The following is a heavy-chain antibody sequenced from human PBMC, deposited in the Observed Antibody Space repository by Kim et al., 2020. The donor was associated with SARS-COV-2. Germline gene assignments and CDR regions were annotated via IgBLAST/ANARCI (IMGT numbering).Heavy chain of an antibody. CDR2: TYYSGST. D-gene: IGHD2-2*01. CDR1: GGSINSYS. CDR3: ARDRIGYCSSTSCSLHFDF. Sequence: SETLSLTCTVSGGSINSYSWSWIRQPPEKGLEWIGYTYYSGSTNYNPSLKSRVTISVDTSKNQFSLKLSSVTAADTAVYYCARDRIGYCSSTSCSLHFDFWGQGTLVTVSS. J-gene: IGHJ4*02. V-gene: IGHV4-59*01.